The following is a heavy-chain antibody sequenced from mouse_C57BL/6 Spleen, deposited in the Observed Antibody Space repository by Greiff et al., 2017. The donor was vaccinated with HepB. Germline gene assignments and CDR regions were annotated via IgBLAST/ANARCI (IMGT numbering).Heavy chain of an antibody. J-gene: IGHJ3*01. D-gene: IGHD1-1*01. CDR2: INPGSGGT. CDR1: GYAFTNYL. Sequence: QVQLQQSGAELVRPGTSVKVSCKASGYAFTNYLIEWVKQRPGQGLEWIGVINPGSGGTNYNEKFKGKATLTADKSSSTAYMQLSSLTSEDSAVYFCARSCYGSAWFAYWGQGTLVTVSA. V-gene: IGHV1-54*01. CDR3: ARSCYGSAWFAY.